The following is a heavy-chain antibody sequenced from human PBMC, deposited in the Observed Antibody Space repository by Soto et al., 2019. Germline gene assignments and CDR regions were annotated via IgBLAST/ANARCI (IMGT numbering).Heavy chain of an antibody. D-gene: IGHD6-19*01. V-gene: IGHV3-23*01. Sequence: PGGSLRLSCAASGFTFSSYAMSWVRQAPGKGLEWVSAISVSGGITYYADSVKGRFTISRDNSKNTLYLQMNSLRAEDTAVYYCAASIAVAGRVGWGQGTLVNVSS. CDR2: ISVSGGIT. CDR3: AASIAVAGRVG. CDR1: GFTFSSYA. J-gene: IGHJ4*02.